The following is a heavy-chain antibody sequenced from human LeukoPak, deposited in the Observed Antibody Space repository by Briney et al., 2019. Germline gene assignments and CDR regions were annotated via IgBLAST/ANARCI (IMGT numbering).Heavy chain of an antibody. CDR2: IRYDGSNK. CDR1: GFTFSNYV. J-gene: IGHJ4*02. D-gene: IGHD3-10*01. CDR3: AKSLHITMVRGVIGF. V-gene: IGHV3-30*02. Sequence: PGGSLRLSCAVPGFTFSNYVMIWVRQAPGKGLEWVAFIRYDGSNKYYADSVKGRFTISRDNSKNTLYLQMNSLRAEDTAVYYCAKSLHITMVRGVIGFWGQGTLVTVSS.